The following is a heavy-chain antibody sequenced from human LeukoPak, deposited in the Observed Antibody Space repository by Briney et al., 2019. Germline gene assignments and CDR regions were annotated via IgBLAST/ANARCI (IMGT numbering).Heavy chain of an antibody. Sequence: ASVKVCCKASGYTFTSYGISWVRQAPGQGLEWMGWISAYNGNTNYAQKLQGRVTMTTDTSTSTAYMELRSLRSDDTAVYYCARVTSSGYYYYGMDVWGQGTTVTVSS. CDR2: ISAYNGNT. CDR1: GYTFTSYG. CDR3: ARVTSSGYYYYGMDV. V-gene: IGHV1-18*01. D-gene: IGHD3-3*01. J-gene: IGHJ6*02.